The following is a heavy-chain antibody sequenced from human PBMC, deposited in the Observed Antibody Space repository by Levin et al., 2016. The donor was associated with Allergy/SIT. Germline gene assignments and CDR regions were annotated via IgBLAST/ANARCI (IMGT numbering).Heavy chain of an antibody. CDR1: GYSFTSYW. J-gene: IGHJ3*02. CDR2: IYPGDSDT. Sequence: GESLKISCKGSGYSFTSYWIGWVRQMPGKGLEWMGIIYPGDSDTRYSPSFQGQVTISADKSISTAYLQWSSLKASDTAMYYCARPQEGGYTPLDAFDIWGQGTMVTVSS. CDR3: ARPQEGGYTPLDAFDI. D-gene: IGHD3-16*02. V-gene: IGHV5-51*01.